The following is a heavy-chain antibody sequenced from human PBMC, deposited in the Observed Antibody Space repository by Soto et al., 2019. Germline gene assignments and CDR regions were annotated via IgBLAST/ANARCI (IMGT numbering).Heavy chain of an antibody. CDR1: GFSLSTSGMC. CDR3: GRMDISYYYGIDV. V-gene: IGHV2-70*01. J-gene: IGHJ6*02. Sequence: TRSLTMTCSFRGFSLSTSGMCVSWIRQPPGKALEWLALIDWDDDKYYSTSLKTRHTISKDTSKNQVVLTMTNMDPVDTSMFSCGRMDISYYYGIDVRGEGITGT. CDR2: IDWDDDK. D-gene: IGHD3-3*02.